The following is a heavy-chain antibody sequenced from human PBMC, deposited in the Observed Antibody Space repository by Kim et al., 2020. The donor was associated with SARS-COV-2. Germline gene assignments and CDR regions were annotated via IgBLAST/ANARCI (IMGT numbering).Heavy chain of an antibody. CDR2: MNPSGGNT. Sequence: ASVNVSCKASGYTFTSHYIHWVRQAPGQGLEWIGMMNPSGGNTNFAQNFQGRVTMTRDTSTSTVYMELRSLSSKDTALYYCARGGNTYYYGSGSYYYFDY. J-gene: IGHJ4*01. D-gene: IGHD3-10*01. V-gene: IGHV1-46*01. CDR1: GYTFTSHY. CDR3: ARGGNTYYYGSGSYYYFDY.